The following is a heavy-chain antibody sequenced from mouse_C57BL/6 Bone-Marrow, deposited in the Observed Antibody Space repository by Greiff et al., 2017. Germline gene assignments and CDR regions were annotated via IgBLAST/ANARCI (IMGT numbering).Heavy chain of an antibody. CDR3: AREVTTVVATDYAMDY. CDR2: INYDGSST. Sequence: EVMLVESEGGLVQPGSSMKLSCTASGFTFSDYYMAWVRQVPEKGLEWVANINYDGSSTYYLDSLKSRFIISRDNAKNIVYLQMSSLKSEDTATYYCAREVTTVVATDYAMDYWGQGTSVTVSS. CDR1: GFTFSDYY. V-gene: IGHV5-16*01. D-gene: IGHD1-1*01. J-gene: IGHJ4*01.